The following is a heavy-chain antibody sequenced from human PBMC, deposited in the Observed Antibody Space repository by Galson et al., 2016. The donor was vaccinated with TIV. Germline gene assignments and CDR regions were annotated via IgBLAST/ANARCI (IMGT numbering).Heavy chain of an antibody. D-gene: IGHD3-16*01. V-gene: IGHV3-20*04. CDR2: VLWNGRSP. Sequence: SLRLSCAASGFTFNEYGMNWVRQAPGKGLEWVSGVLWNGRSPGYADSVKGRFTISRDNAKKSFFLQLNSLRAEDTAVYYCVRKNFGDAFDVWGRGTMVTVSS. CDR1: GFTFNEYG. J-gene: IGHJ3*01. CDR3: VRKNFGDAFDV.